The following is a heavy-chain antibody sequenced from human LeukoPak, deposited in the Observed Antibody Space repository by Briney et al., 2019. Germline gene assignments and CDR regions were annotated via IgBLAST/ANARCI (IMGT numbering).Heavy chain of an antibody. V-gene: IGHV4-61*09. Sequence: SETLSLTCTVSGGSISSGNYYWSWIRQPAGKGLEWIGHIYTSGSTNYNPSLKSRVTISVDTSKNQFSLKLSSLTAADTAVYHCARLLAGCPGGRCRAHFDYWGQGTLVTVSS. CDR1: GGSISSGNYY. CDR3: ARLLAGCPGGRCRAHFDY. CDR2: IYTSGST. J-gene: IGHJ4*02. D-gene: IGHD2-15*01.